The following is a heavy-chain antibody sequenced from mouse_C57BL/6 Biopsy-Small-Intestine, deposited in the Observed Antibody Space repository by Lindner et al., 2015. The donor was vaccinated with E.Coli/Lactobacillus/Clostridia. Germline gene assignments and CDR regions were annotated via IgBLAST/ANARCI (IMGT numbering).Heavy chain of an antibody. CDR1: GYSFTGYY. V-gene: IGHV1-42*01. J-gene: IGHJ2*01. CDR3: ARSYYDYLDY. D-gene: IGHD2-4*01. Sequence: QLQEVWTVRLVKPGASVKISCKASGYSFTGYYMNWVKQSPEKSLEWIGEINPTTGGTTYNQKFKAKATLTVDKSSSTAYMQLKSLTSEDSAVYYCARSYYDYLDYWGQGTTLTVSS. CDR2: INPTTGGT.